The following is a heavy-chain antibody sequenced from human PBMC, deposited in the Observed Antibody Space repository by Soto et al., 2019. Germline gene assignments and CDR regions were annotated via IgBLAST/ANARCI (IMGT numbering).Heavy chain of an antibody. CDR2: ISFNGDVT. J-gene: IGHJ6*02. V-gene: IGHV3-11*01. CDR1: GFSFSAYY. D-gene: IGHD2-8*01. Sequence: LRLSCAASGFSFSAYYISWIRQAPGKGLEWVSYISFNGDVTRYSDSVEGRFTVSRDNAKKSLYLQMNSLRVEDTAVYYCARENGHPGHNYAMDVWGQGTTVTVSS. CDR3: ARENGHPGHNYAMDV.